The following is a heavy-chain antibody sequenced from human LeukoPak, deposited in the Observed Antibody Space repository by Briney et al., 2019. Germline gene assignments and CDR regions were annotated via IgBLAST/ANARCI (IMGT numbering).Heavy chain of an antibody. J-gene: IGHJ4*02. D-gene: IGHD6-19*01. CDR1: GFTFGTHA. Sequence: GGSLRLSCAASGFTFGTHAMTWVRQAPGKGLEWVSGMSGRSDTTYYADSVKGRFTISRDNSKNTLFLQMNSLRAEDTAVYYCAKLAGIRGWYVYYFDYWGQGTLVTVS. V-gene: IGHV3-23*01. CDR3: AKLAGIRGWYVYYFDY. CDR2: MSGRSDTT.